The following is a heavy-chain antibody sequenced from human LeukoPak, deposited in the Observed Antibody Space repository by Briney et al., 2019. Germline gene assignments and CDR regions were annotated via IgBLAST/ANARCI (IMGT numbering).Heavy chain of an antibody. Sequence: PSETLPLTCTVSGASISSYYWSWIRQPPGKGLEWIGDIYYSGSIKYNPSLKSRVTMSVDTSKNQFSLKLCSVTAADTAIYYCARENPSGYYNRPIDYWGQGTLVTVSS. CDR2: IYYSGSI. V-gene: IGHV4-59*01. CDR3: ARENPSGYYNRPIDY. CDR1: GASISSYY. D-gene: IGHD3-22*01. J-gene: IGHJ4*02.